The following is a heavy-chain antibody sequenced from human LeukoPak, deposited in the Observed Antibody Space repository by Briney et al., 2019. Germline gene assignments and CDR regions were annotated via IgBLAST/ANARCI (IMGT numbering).Heavy chain of an antibody. CDR1: GFSFSSYS. CDR2: IRSRDGAI. D-gene: IGHD2-15*01. J-gene: IGHJ4*02. V-gene: IGHV3-48*02. CDR3: ARDSSWSFDY. Sequence: GASLRLSCAASGFSFSSYSMNWVRQAPGKGLEWVSYIRSRDGAIYYAASVKGRFTISTDNARKSLYLQMNSLREEDTAVYYCARDSSWSFDYWGQGTLVTVSS.